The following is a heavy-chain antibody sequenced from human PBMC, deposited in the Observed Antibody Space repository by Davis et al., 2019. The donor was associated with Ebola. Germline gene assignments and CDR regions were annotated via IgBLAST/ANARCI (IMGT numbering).Heavy chain of an antibody. V-gene: IGHV1-3*01. CDR1: GFILTNYA. D-gene: IGHD6-19*01. CDR3: ARTSFGYNSGWYADY. CDR2: VHGGNGNT. J-gene: IGHJ4*02. Sequence: ASVKVSCKASGFILTNYAIHWVRQAPGQRLEWMGWVHGGNGNTKYSQRFQGRVTITTDTSASTVYLDLASLRSDDTAVFYCARTSFGYNSGWYADYWGPGSLVTVSS.